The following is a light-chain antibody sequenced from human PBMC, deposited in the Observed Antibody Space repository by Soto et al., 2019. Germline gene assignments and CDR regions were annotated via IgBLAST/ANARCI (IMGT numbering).Light chain of an antibody. CDR1: QSVSSSY. CDR2: GAS. J-gene: IGKJ1*01. Sequence: EIVLTQSPGTLSLSPGERATLSCRASQSVSSSYLAWYQQKPGQAPRLLIYGASSRATGIPDRCSGRGSGTDFTLTISRLEPEDFAVYYCQQYQTFGQGTKVDIK. CDR3: QQYQT. V-gene: IGKV3-20*01.